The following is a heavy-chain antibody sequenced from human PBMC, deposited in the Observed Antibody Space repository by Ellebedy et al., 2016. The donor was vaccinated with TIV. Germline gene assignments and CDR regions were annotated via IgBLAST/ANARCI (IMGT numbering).Heavy chain of an antibody. D-gene: IGHD4-17*01. V-gene: IGHV4-34*01. CDR2: INHSGST. Sequence: SETLSLXXAVYGGSFSGFYWSWIRQLPGKGLEWIGEINHSGSTNYNPSLKSRVTISVDTSKNQFSLKLSSVTAEDTAVYYCATDTVTKARWYFDLWGRGTLVTVSS. CDR1: GGSFSGFY. J-gene: IGHJ2*01. CDR3: ATDTVTKARWYFDL.